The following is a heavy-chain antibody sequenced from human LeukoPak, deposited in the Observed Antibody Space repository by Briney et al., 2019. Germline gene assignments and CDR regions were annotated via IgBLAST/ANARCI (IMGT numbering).Heavy chain of an antibody. Sequence: PGGSLRLSCAASGFTFSSYSMNWVRQAPGKGLEWVSSISSSSSYIYYADSVKGRFTISRDNAKNSLYLQMNSLRAEDTAVYYCARDSSSSNYYYGMDVWGQGTTVTVSS. J-gene: IGHJ6*02. CDR2: ISSSSSYI. V-gene: IGHV3-21*01. D-gene: IGHD6-6*01. CDR3: ARDSSSSNYYYGMDV. CDR1: GFTFSSYS.